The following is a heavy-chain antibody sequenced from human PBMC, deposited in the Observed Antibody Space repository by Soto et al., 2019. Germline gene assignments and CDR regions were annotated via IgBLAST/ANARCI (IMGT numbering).Heavy chain of an antibody. CDR2: ISSSSSYT. V-gene: IGHV3-11*06. Sequence: PGGSLRLSCVASGFTFSDYYMSWIRQAPGKGLEWVSYISSSSSYTNYADSVKGRFTISRDNAKSSLYLQMNSLRAEDTAVYYCARDRHDYGDSPFDYWGQGTLVTVSS. CDR1: GFTFSDYY. D-gene: IGHD4-17*01. J-gene: IGHJ4*02. CDR3: ARDRHDYGDSPFDY.